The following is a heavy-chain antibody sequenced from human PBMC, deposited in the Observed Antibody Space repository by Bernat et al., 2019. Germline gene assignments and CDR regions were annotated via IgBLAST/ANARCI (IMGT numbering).Heavy chain of an antibody. CDR2: ISGSGGST. V-gene: IGHV3-23*01. J-gene: IGHJ6*02. Sequence: EVQLLESGGGLVQPGGSLRLSCAASGFTFSSYAMSWVRQAPGKGLEWVSAISGSGGSTYYADSVKGRFTISRDNSKNTLYLQMNSLRAEDTAVYYCASGAQGSGWEYYYYGMDVWGQGTTVTVSS. CDR1: GFTFSSYA. D-gene: IGHD6-19*01. CDR3: ASGAQGSGWEYYYYGMDV.